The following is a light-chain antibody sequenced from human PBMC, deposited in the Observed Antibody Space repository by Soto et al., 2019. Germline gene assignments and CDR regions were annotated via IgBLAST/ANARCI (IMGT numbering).Light chain of an antibody. V-gene: IGLV2-23*02. Sequence: QSALTQPASVSGSRGQSMTISCTGTSSDIGSYDLVSWYQQHPGTAPKLIIYEVTKGPSGVSTRFSGSKSGNTASLTISGLQAVDEADYYCCSFADFTYVFGTGTKVS. CDR3: CSFADFTYV. J-gene: IGLJ1*01. CDR2: EVT. CDR1: SSDIGSYDL.